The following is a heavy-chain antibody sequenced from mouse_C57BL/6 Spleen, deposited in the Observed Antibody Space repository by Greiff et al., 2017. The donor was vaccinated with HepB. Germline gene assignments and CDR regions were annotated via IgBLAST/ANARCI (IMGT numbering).Heavy chain of an antibody. Sequence: LQESGAELVRPGASVTLSCKASGYTFTDYEMHWVKQTPVHGLEWIGAIDPETGGTAYNQKFKGKAILTADKSSSTAYMELRSLTSEDSAVYYCTREHPHYYAMDYWGQGTSVTVSS. J-gene: IGHJ4*01. CDR1: GYTFTDYE. V-gene: IGHV1-15*01. CDR2: IDPETGGT. CDR3: TREHPHYYAMDY.